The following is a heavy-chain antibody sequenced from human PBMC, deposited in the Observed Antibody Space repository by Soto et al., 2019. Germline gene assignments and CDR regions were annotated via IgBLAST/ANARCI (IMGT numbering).Heavy chain of an antibody. V-gene: IGHV4-59*08. Sequence: PSETLSLTCTVSGGSISPYYWSWIRQPPGKGLEWIGYIYYTGSTNYNPPLKSRATLSVDPSRDQFSLQLNSVTAADTAVYYCARPRGMAAPFGSWGQGTLVTVSS. J-gene: IGHJ4*02. D-gene: IGHD6-13*01. CDR3: ARPRGMAAPFGS. CDR1: GGSISPYY. CDR2: IYYTGST.